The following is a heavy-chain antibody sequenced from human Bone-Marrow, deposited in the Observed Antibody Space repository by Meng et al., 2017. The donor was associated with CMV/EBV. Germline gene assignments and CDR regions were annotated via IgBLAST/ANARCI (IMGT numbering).Heavy chain of an antibody. J-gene: IGHJ3*02. CDR2: ISGDGTKI. V-gene: IGHV3-11*04. CDR1: EFSFSDYY. D-gene: IGHD6-19*01. CDR3: ARDGSSDAFDI. Sequence: GGSLRLSCAASEFSFSDYYMTWIRRAPGGGLEWVSYISGDGTKIYYADSVKGRFTISRDNAKNSLYLQMNSLRAEDTAVYYCARDGSSDAFDIWGQGTMVTVSS.